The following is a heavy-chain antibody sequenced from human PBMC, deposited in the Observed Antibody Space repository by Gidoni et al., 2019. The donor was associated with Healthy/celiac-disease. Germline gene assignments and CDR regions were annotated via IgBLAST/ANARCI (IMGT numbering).Heavy chain of an antibody. CDR1: GFTFDDYA. Sequence: EVQLVASGGGLVQPGRSLRLSCAASGFTFDDYAMHWVRQAPGKGLEWVSGISWNSGSIGYADSVKGRFTISRDNAKNSLYLQMNSLRAEDTALYYCAKGVAATLFDYWGQGTLVTVSS. CDR3: AKGVAATLFDY. J-gene: IGHJ4*02. D-gene: IGHD2-15*01. CDR2: ISWNSGSI. V-gene: IGHV3-9*01.